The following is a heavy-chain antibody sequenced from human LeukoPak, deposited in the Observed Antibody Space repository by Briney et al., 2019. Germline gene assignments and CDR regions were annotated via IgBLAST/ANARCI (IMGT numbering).Heavy chain of an antibody. Sequence: KSSETLSLTCTVSGGSISSYYWSWIRQPAGKGLEWIRRIYTSGSTNYNPSLKSRVTMSVDTSKNQFSLKLGSVTAADTAVYYCARRRVTDSRDAFDIWGQGTMVTVSS. CDR3: ARRRVTDSRDAFDI. V-gene: IGHV4-4*07. CDR1: GGSISSYY. CDR2: IYTSGST. D-gene: IGHD3-22*01. J-gene: IGHJ3*02.